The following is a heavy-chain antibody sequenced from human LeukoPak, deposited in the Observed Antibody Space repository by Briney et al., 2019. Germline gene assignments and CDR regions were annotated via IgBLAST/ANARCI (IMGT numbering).Heavy chain of an antibody. J-gene: IGHJ4*02. V-gene: IGHV1-18*01. CDR2: ISAYNGNT. CDR1: GYTFTSYG. Sequence: ASVKVSCKASGYTFTSYGISWVRQAPGQGLEWMGWISAYNGNTNYAQKLQGRVTMTTDTSTSTAHMELRSLRSDDTAVYYCARARAYCGGDCYSDYWGQGTLVTVSS. CDR3: ARARAYCGGDCYSDY. D-gene: IGHD2-21*02.